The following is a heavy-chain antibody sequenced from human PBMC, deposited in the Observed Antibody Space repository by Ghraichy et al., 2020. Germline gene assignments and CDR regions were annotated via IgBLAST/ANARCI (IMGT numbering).Heavy chain of an antibody. Sequence: GGSLRLSCAASGFTFSSYAMSWVRRAPGKGLEWVSGISGSGGSTYHADSVKGRFTISRDNSKNTMYLQMNSLRAEDTAVYYCARDGYSGYDYPHPDFYYYFGMYFWGQGTTVTVSS. CDR1: GFTFSSYA. V-gene: IGHV3-23*01. CDR2: ISGSGGST. D-gene: IGHD5-12*01. CDR3: ARDGYSGYDYPHPDFYYYFGMYF. J-gene: IGHJ6*02.